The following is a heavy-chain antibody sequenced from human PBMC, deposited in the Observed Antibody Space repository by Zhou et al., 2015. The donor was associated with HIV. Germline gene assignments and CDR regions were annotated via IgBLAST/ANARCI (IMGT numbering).Heavy chain of an antibody. CDR3: ARENHCSSTSCRLRGSKRLWWFDP. J-gene: IGHJ5*02. CDR2: IIPIFGTA. V-gene: IGHV1-69*01. CDR1: GGTFSSYA. Sequence: QVQLVQSGAEVKKPGSSVKVSCKASGGTFSSYAISWVRQAPGQGLEWMGGIIPIFGTANYAQKFQGRVTITADESTSTAYMELSSLRSEDTAVYYCARENHCSSTSCRLRGSKRLWWFDPWGQGTLVTVSS. D-gene: IGHD2-2*01.